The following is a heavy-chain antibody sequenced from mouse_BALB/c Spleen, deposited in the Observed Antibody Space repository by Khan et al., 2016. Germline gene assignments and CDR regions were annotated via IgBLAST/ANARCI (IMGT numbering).Heavy chain of an antibody. D-gene: IGHD2-10*01. J-gene: IGHJ2*01. CDR1: GYTFSDYE. CDR3: TRKGTFYGTYDFDS. Sequence: QVQLQQSGAELVRPGASVTLSCKASGYTFSDYEMHWVKQTPVHGLQWIGSIDPETGGTAYNQKFKGQATLTAGRSSSTSYMELRSLTSEDSAVYYCTRKGTFYGTYDFDSWCQGTTLTVSS. V-gene: IGHV1-15*01. CDR2: IDPETGGT.